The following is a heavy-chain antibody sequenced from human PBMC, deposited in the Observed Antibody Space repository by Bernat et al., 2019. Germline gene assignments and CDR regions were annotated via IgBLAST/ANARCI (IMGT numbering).Heavy chain of an antibody. CDR2: INRDGSGT. V-gene: IGHV3-7*03. D-gene: IGHD4-23*01. CDR1: GFTFSSYW. Sequence: EVQLVESGGGLVQPGGSLRLSCAASGFTFSSYWMSGVRQAPEKGLEWVANINRDGSGTYYVDSVKGRFTISRDNAKNSLYLQMNSLKTEETAVYYCARGGVNGGIGTGRDRGGGHWGQGTLVTVSS. J-gene: IGHJ4*02. CDR3: ARGGVNGGIGTGRDRGGGH.